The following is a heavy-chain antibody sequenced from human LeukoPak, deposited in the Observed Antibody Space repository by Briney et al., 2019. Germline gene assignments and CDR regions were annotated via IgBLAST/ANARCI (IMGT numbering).Heavy chain of an antibody. V-gene: IGHV3-7*01. Sequence: PGGSLRLSCAASGFTFSSYWMSWVRQAPGKGLEWVANIKQDGSEKYYVDSVKGRFPISRDNAKNSLYLQMNSLRAEDTAVYYCARAKYSSGWYEGEYFDYWGQGTLVTVSS. CDR2: IKQDGSEK. D-gene: IGHD6-19*01. CDR1: GFTFSSYW. J-gene: IGHJ4*02. CDR3: ARAKYSSGWYEGEYFDY.